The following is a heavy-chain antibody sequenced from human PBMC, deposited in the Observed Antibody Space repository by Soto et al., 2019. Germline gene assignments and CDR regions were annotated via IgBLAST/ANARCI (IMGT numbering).Heavy chain of an antibody. CDR3: ARADGREFDYDDVWGTRGDWFDP. CDR2: IYDGGGS. CDR1: GASVTSGLYY. J-gene: IGHJ5*02. D-gene: IGHD3-16*01. Sequence: QVQLQESGPGLVKPAETLSLTCSVSGASVTSGLYYWTWIRPPPGRGLEWMGFIYDGGGSNYSPSLRGRVTMSVDSSKNQFSLNLTSVTAADTAVYYCARADGREFDYDDVWGTRGDWFDPWGQGTLVTVSS. V-gene: IGHV4-61*01.